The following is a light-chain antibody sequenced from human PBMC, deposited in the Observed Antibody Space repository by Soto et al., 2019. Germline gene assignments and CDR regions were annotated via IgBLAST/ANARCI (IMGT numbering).Light chain of an antibody. CDR1: QGISSY. J-gene: IGKJ4*01. Sequence: IQLTQSPSSLSASVGDRVTITCRASQGISSYLVWYQQKPGKAPKLLIYAASTLQSGVPSRFSGSGSGTDFTLTISSLQPEDFATYYCQQLNDYPLTFGGGTTGDIK. CDR2: AAS. CDR3: QQLNDYPLT. V-gene: IGKV1-9*01.